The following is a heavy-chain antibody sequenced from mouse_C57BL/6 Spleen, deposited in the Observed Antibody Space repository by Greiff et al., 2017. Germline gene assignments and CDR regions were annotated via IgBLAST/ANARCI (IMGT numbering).Heavy chain of an antibody. CDR3: TTVLLDFDY. J-gene: IGHJ2*01. Sequence: VHVKQSGAELVRPGASVKLSCTASGFNIKDDYMHWVKQRPEQGLEWIGWIDPENGDTEYASKFQGKATITADTSSNTAYLQLSSLTSEDTAVYYCTTVLLDFDYWGQGTTLTVSS. CDR1: GFNIKDDY. CDR2: IDPENGDT. D-gene: IGHD1-1*01. V-gene: IGHV14-4*01.